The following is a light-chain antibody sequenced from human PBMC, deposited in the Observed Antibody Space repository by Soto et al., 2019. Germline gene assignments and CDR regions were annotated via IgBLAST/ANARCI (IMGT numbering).Light chain of an antibody. CDR2: DAS. CDR1: QSISSW. Sequence: IQMTQSPSTLSASVVDRVIITCRASQSISSWLAWYQQKPGKAPNLLIYDASSVESGVTSRFSGSGSGTEFTLTISSLQPDDFATYYCQQYQSSWTFGQGTKVDIK. CDR3: QQYQSSWT. J-gene: IGKJ1*01. V-gene: IGKV1-5*01.